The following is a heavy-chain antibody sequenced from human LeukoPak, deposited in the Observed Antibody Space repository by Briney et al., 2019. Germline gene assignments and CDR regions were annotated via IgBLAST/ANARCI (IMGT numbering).Heavy chain of an antibody. J-gene: IGHJ5*02. Sequence: GGSLRLSCAASGFTFSDSYVNWIRQAPGKGLEWVSFISSSGSTIYYADSVKGRFTISRDNAKNSVFLQMNSLRAEDTAVYYCARVAWLDPWGQGTLVTVPS. CDR3: ARVAWLDP. CDR2: ISSSGSTI. CDR1: GFTFSDSY. V-gene: IGHV3-11*01.